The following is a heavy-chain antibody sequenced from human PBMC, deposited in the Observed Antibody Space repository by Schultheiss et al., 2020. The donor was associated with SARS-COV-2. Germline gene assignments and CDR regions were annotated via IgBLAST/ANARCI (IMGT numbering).Heavy chain of an antibody. V-gene: IGHV3-33*01. J-gene: IGHJ5*02. CDR3: ARDKYGDYDP. CDR2: ISDDGSNK. Sequence: GGSLRLSCAASGFTFSAYGMHWVRQAPGKGLEWVAVISDDGSNKSYADSVKGRLTISRDNSKNTLYLQMYSLRAEDTAVYFCARDKYGDYDPWGQGTLVTVSS. CDR1: GFTFSAYG. D-gene: IGHD4-17*01.